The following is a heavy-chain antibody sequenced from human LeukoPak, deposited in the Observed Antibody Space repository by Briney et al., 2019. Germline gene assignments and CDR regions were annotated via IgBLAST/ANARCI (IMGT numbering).Heavy chain of an antibody. Sequence: TSETLSLTCTVSGGSISSSSYYWVWARQPPGKGLEWIGNIQYSGNTYYKPSLKSRVTISADTSKSQFSLRLSSVTAADTAVYYCARRRGGSSLCDYWGQGTLVTVSS. V-gene: IGHV4-39*01. D-gene: IGHD6-13*01. J-gene: IGHJ4*02. CDR3: ARRRGGSSLCDY. CDR2: IQYSGNT. CDR1: GGSISSSSYY.